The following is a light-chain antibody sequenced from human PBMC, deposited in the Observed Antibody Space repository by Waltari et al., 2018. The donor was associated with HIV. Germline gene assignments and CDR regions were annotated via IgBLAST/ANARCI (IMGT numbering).Light chain of an antibody. Sequence: QSALTQPPSASGSPGQSVAISCTGSSNDIGTYNFVSWYQHHPGKAPKLLIYDVTRLPLGIPDRFSGTKAGYTASLTVSDLQVEDEADYYCVSYTEKDTFLLFGGGTKLAV. CDR3: VSYTEKDTFLL. CDR1: SNDIGTYNF. CDR2: DVT. J-gene: IGLJ2*01. V-gene: IGLV2-8*01.